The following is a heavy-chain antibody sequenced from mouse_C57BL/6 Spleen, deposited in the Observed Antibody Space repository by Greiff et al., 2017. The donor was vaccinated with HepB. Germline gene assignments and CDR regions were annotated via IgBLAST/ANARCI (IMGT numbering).Heavy chain of an antibody. V-gene: IGHV1-18*01. CDR1: GYTFTDYN. Sequence: EVQLQQSGPELVKPGASVKIPCKASGYTFTDYNMDWVKQSHGKSLEWIGDINPNNGGTVYNQKFKGKATLTVDKSSSTAYMELRSLTSEDTAVYYCARAGLGYYYGSSYEWYFDVWGTGTTVTVSS. CDR2: INPNNGGT. CDR3: ARAGLGYYYGSSYEWYFDV. J-gene: IGHJ1*03. D-gene: IGHD1-1*01.